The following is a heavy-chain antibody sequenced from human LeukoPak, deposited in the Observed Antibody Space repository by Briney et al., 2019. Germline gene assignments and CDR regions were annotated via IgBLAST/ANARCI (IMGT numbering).Heavy chain of an antibody. CDR2: ISAYNGNT. CDR3: ARDTLPAAKFDY. V-gene: IGHV1-18*01. Sequence: ASVKVSCKASGYTFTSYGISWVRQAAGQGLEWMGWISAYNGNTNYAQKFQGRVTITADKSTSTAYMELSSLRSEDTAVYYCARDTLPAAKFDYWGQGTLVTVSS. D-gene: IGHD2-2*01. CDR1: GYTFTSYG. J-gene: IGHJ4*02.